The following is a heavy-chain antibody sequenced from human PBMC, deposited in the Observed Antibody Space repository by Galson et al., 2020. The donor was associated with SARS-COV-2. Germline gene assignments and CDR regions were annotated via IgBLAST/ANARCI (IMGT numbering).Heavy chain of an antibody. CDR1: GFTFSSYG. Sequence: PGGSLRLSCAASGFTFSSYGMHWVRQAPGKGLEWVAVIWYAGSNKYYADSVKGRFTISRDNSKNTLYLQMNSLRAEDTAVYYCARTIAAAGTDAFDIWGQGTMVTVSS. CDR2: IWYAGSNK. V-gene: IGHV3-33*01. CDR3: ARTIAAAGTDAFDI. D-gene: IGHD6-13*01. J-gene: IGHJ3*02.